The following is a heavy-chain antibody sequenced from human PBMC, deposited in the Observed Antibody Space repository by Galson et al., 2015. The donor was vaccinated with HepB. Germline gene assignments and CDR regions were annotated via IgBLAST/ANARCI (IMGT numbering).Heavy chain of an antibody. D-gene: IGHD3-22*01. CDR1: GYTLTELS. J-gene: IGHJ1*01. Sequence: SVKVSCKVSGYTLTELSMHWVRQAPGKGLEWMGGFDPEDGETIYAQKFQGRVTMTEDTSTDTAYMELSSLRSEDTAVYYYDSSGYQNFQHWGQGTLVTVSS. CDR2: FDPEDGET. CDR3: DSSGYQNFQH. V-gene: IGHV1-24*01.